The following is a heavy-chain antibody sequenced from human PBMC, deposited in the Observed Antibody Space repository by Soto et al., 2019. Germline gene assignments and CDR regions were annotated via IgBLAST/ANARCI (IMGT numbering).Heavy chain of an antibody. CDR2: ISPFGTP. J-gene: IGHJ5*02. Sequence: SETLSLTCAVSGGSITSGGYSWGWIRQPPGKALEWIGFISPFGTPDYNPSLKSRVTISVDRSKNHISLELSSVTAADTAVYYCSRGVLAWGPGTLVTVSS. CDR1: GGSITSGGYS. V-gene: IGHV4-30-2*01. D-gene: IGHD2-8*01. CDR3: SRGVLA.